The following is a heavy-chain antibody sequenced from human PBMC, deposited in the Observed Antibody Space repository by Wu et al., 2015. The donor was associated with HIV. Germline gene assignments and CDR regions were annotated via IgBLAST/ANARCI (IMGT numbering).Heavy chain of an antibody. CDR1: GGTFSSYA. J-gene: IGHJ5*02. V-gene: IGHV1-69*13. CDR3: ARAHVDIVATISGVYANWFDP. CDR2: IIPIFGTA. Sequence: QVQLVQSGAEVKKPGSSVKVSCKASGGTFSSYAISWVRQAPGQGLEWMGRIIPIFGTANYAQKFQGRVTITADESTSTAYMELSSLRSEDTAVYYCARAHVDIVATISGVYANWFDPWGQGTLVTVSS. D-gene: IGHD5-12*01.